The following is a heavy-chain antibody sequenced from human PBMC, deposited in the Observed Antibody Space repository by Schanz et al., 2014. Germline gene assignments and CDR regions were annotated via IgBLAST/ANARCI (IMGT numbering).Heavy chain of an antibody. CDR1: GFSFSSYA. V-gene: IGHV3-23*01. Sequence: EVQLLESGGGLVEPGGSLRLSCAASGFSFSSYAMGWVRQARGKGLEWVSAMNESHSTIYYADSVRGRFTISRDNAENSLFLQMNSLRAEDTAIYYCARKVVATIGGYYDNCGQATLVIVSS. CDR3: ARKVVATIGGYYDN. CDR2: MNESHSTI. J-gene: IGHJ4*02. D-gene: IGHD5-12*01.